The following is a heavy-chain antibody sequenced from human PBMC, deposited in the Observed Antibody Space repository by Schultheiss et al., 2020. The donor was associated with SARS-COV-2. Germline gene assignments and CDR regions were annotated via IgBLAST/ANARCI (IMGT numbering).Heavy chain of an antibody. CDR3: AKDVTYYDFWSGYGYYYGMDV. D-gene: IGHD3-3*01. V-gene: IGHV3-30*18. CDR2: ISYDGSNK. Sequence: GGSLRLSCAASGFTFSSYWMSWVRQAPGKGLEWVAVISYDGSNKYYADSVKGRFTISRDNSKNTLYLQMNSLRAEDTAVYYCAKDVTYYDFWSGYGYYYGMDVWGQGTTVTVSS. CDR1: GFTFSSYW. J-gene: IGHJ6*02.